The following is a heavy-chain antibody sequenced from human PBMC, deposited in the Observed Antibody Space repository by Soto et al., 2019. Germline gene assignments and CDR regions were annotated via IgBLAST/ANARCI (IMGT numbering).Heavy chain of an antibody. CDR2: IYYSGST. CDR1: GGSISNYY. V-gene: IGHV4-59*01. J-gene: IGHJ4*02. CDR3: ARTLRYFDGAAFDY. D-gene: IGHD3-9*01. Sequence: PSETLSLTCTGSGGSISNYYWSWIRQPPGKGLEWIGYIYYSGSTNYNPSLKSRVTISVDTSKNQFSLKLSSVTAADTAVYYCARTLRYFDGAAFDYWGQGTLVTVSS.